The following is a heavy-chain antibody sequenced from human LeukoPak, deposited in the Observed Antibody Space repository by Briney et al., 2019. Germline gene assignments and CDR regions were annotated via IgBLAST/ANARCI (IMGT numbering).Heavy chain of an antibody. J-gene: IGHJ4*02. V-gene: IGHV1-3*01. Sequence: GASVKVSCKASGYTFTSYAMHWVRQAPGQRLEWMGWINAGNGNTKYSQKFQGRVTITRDTSASTAYMELSSLRSEDTAVYYCARDSSVYYYDSSGYADYWGQGTLVTVSS. D-gene: IGHD3-22*01. CDR2: INAGNGNT. CDR3: ARDSSVYYYDSSGYADY. CDR1: GYTFTSYA.